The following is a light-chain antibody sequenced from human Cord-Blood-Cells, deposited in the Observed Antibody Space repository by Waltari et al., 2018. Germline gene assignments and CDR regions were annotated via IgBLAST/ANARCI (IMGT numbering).Light chain of an antibody. CDR1: RSDVGSYNL. J-gene: IGLJ2*01. CDR3: CSYAGSSTVV. CDR2: EVS. V-gene: IGLV2-23*02. Sequence: QSALTQPASVSGSTGQSITISCTGTRSDVGSYNLVSWYQQHPGKAPKLMIYEVSKRPSGVSNRFSGSKSGNTASLTISGLQAEDEADYYCCSYAGSSTVVFGGGTKLTVL.